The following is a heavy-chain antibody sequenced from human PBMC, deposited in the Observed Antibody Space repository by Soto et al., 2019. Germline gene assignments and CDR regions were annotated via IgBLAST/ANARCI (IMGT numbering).Heavy chain of an antibody. Sequence: QVQLVQSGAEVKKPGASVKVSCKASGYTFTSYAMHWVRQAPGQRLEWMGWINAGNGNTKYSQKFQGRVTITRDTSASTAYMELSSVRSEDTAVYYCARDRGLRYFDWLSHYTWFDPWGQGTLVTVSS. J-gene: IGHJ5*02. CDR1: GYTFTSYA. V-gene: IGHV1-3*01. CDR3: ARDRGLRYFDWLSHYTWFDP. CDR2: INAGNGNT. D-gene: IGHD3-9*01.